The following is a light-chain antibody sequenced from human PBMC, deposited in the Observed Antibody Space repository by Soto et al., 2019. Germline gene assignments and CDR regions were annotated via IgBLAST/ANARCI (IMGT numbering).Light chain of an antibody. CDR3: ASYTTSSTYV. V-gene: IGLV2-14*03. J-gene: IGLJ1*01. Sequence: QSALNQAASVSGSPWQSIPISCTGTSSDVGGFNYVSWYQQHPGKAPKFMIFDVSSRPSGVSDRFSGSKSGNTASLTISGLQTEDEADYYCASYTTSSTYVFGTGTKVTVL. CDR1: SSDVGGFNY. CDR2: DVS.